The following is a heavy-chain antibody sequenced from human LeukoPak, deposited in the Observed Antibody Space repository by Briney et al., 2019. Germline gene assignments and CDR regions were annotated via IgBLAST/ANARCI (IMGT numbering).Heavy chain of an antibody. CDR1: GYSFTNYW. V-gene: IGHV5-51*01. CDR3: ARVRESTGWQYYFDY. J-gene: IGHJ4*02. Sequence: GESLKISCKGSGYSFTNYWIGWVRQMPGKGLEWMGIIYPGDSDTRYSPSFQGQVIISADKSVTTAYLQWSTLKASDTATYYCARVRESTGWQYYFDYWGQGTLVTVSS. CDR2: IYPGDSDT. D-gene: IGHD2-8*02.